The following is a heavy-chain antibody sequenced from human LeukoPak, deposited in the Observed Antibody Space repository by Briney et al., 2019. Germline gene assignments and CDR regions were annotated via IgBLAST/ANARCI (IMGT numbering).Heavy chain of an antibody. Sequence: GGSLRLSCAASGFPFNNYWMSWVRQVPGKGLQWVANIKQDGSAKFYVDSVKGRFTISRDNTKNSLYLRMNSLRVEDTAVYYCARGDFSDYGDYVDAFDIWGQGTMVTVSS. D-gene: IGHD4-17*01. CDR3: ARGDFSDYGDYVDAFDI. J-gene: IGHJ3*02. CDR2: IKQDGSAK. CDR1: GFPFNNYW. V-gene: IGHV3-7*01.